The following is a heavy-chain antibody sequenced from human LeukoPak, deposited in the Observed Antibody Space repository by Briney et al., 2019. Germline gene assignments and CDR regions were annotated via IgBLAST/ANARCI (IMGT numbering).Heavy chain of an antibody. CDR2: TYYSGST. V-gene: IGHV4-59*08. CDR1: GGSISSYY. D-gene: IGHD2-2*01. CDR3: TRQDIVVVPAAPGYYYYYMDV. Sequence: PSETLSLTCTVSGGSISSYYWSWIRQPPGKGLEWIGYTYYSGSTNYNPSLKSRVTISVDTSKNQFSLKLSSVTAADTAVYYCTRQDIVVVPAAPGYYYYYMDVWGKGTTVTVSS. J-gene: IGHJ6*03.